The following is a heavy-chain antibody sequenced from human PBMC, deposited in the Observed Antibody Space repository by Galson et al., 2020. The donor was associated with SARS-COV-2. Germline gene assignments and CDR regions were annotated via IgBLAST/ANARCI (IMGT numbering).Heavy chain of an antibody. CDR2: FDPEDGET. J-gene: IGHJ5*02. D-gene: IGHD2-21*01. CDR1: GYTLTELS. V-gene: IGHV1-24*01. CDR3: ATGPVVVVIAGIWGNWFDP. Sequence: ASVKVSCKVSGYTLTELSMHWVRQAPGKGLEWMGGFDPEDGETIYAQKFQGRVTMTEDTSTDTAYMELSSLRSEDTAVYYCATGPVVVVIAGIWGNWFDPWGQGTLVTVSS.